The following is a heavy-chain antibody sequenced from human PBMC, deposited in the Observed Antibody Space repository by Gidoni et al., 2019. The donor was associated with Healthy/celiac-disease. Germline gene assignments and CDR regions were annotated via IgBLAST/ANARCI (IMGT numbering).Heavy chain of an antibody. D-gene: IGHD3-9*01. J-gene: IGHJ3*02. Sequence: EVQLVESGGGLVQPGGSLRLSCAASGFTFSSYDMHLVRQATGKGLEWVSAIGTAGDTYYPGSVKGRFTISRENAKNSLYLQMNSLRAGDTAVYYCAREPGGFYYDIWTGYYTTPRDAFDIWGQGTMVTVSS. CDR3: AREPGGFYYDIWTGYYTTPRDAFDI. V-gene: IGHV3-13*01. CDR1: GFTFSSYD. CDR2: IGTAGDT.